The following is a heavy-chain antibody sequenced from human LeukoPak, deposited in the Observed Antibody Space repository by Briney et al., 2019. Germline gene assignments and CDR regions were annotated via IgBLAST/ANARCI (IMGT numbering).Heavy chain of an antibody. J-gene: IGHJ4*02. V-gene: IGHV4-4*02. Sequence: PSETLSLTCAVSGGSISSSNWWSWVRQPPGKGLEWIGEIYHSGSTNYNPSLKSRVTISVDKSKNQFSLKLSSVTAADTAVYYCARVLWFGEEGYYFDYWGQGTLVTVSS. CDR3: ARVLWFGEEGYYFDY. D-gene: IGHD3-10*01. CDR2: IYHSGST. CDR1: GGSISSSNW.